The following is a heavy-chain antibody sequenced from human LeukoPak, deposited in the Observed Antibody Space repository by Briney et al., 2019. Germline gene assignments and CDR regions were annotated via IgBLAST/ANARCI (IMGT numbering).Heavy chain of an antibody. CDR2: INHSGST. J-gene: IGHJ4*02. CDR1: GGSFSGYY. CDR3: ARGRRAGY. D-gene: IGHD6-13*01. Sequence: SETLSLTCAVYGGSFSGYYWSWIRQPPGEGLEWIGEINHSGSTNYNPSLKSRVTISVDTSKNQFSLKLSSVTAADTAVYYCARGRRAGYWGQGTLVTVSS. V-gene: IGHV4-34*01.